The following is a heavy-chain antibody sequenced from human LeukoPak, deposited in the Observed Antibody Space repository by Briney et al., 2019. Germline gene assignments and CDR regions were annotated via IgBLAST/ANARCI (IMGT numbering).Heavy chain of an antibody. CDR2: IYHGDSDT. CDR1: GYSFTSYW. J-gene: IGHJ4*02. CDR3: ARRLPRGYSGYDPYYFDY. V-gene: IGHV5-51*01. D-gene: IGHD5-12*01. Sequence: GASLKISCKGSGYSFTSYWIGWVRQMPGKGLEWMGIIYHGDSDTRYSPSFQGQVTISADKSISTAYLQWSSLKASDTAMYYCARRLPRGYSGYDPYYFDYWGQGTLVTVSS.